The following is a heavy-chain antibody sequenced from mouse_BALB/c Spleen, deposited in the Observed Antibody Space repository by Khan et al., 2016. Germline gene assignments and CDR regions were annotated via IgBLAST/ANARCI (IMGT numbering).Heavy chain of an antibody. D-gene: IGHD1-2*01. CDR3: ARDYGYYYWYFDV. V-gene: IGHV3-2*02. CDR2: ISYSGST. J-gene: IGHJ1*01. Sequence: EVQLQESGPGLVKPSQSLSLTCTVTGYSITSDYAWNWIRQSPGNKLEWMGYISYSGSTNYNPSLKSRTSITRDTSKNQVFLQLNSVTTEDTATYYCARDYGYYYWYFDVWGAGTTVTVSS. CDR1: GYSITSDYA.